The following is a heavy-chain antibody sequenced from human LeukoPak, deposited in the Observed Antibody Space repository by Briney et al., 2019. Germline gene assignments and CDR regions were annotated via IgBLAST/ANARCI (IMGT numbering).Heavy chain of an antibody. J-gene: IGHJ3*02. V-gene: IGHV3-23*01. Sequence: PGGSLRLSCSASGFRFSSYAMHWVRQAPGKGLEWVSALSGSDGRTFYADSVKGRFTISRHNSKNTLYLQMNSLRAEDTAVYYCARAPGYSSGWYTAFDIWGQGTMVTVSS. CDR3: ARAPGYSSGWYTAFDI. D-gene: IGHD6-19*01. CDR2: LSGSDGRT. CDR1: GFRFSSYA.